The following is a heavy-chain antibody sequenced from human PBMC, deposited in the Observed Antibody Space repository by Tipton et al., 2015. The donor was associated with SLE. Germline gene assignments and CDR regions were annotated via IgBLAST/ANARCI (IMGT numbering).Heavy chain of an antibody. V-gene: IGHV3-7*01. CDR1: GFTFSNAW. CDR2: IKQDGSEK. CDR3: ARIAVAGTSYYFDY. Sequence: SLRLSCAASGFTFSNAWMNWVRQAPGKGLEWVANIKQDGSEKYYVDSVKGRFTISRDNAKNSLYLQMNSLRAEDTAVYYCARIAVAGTSYYFDYWGQGPLVTVSS. J-gene: IGHJ4*02. D-gene: IGHD6-19*01.